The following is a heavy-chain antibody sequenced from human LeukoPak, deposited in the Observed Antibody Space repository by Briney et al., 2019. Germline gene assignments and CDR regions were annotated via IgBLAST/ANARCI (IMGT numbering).Heavy chain of an antibody. J-gene: IGHJ5*02. V-gene: IGHV1-18*01. CDR2: ISAYNGDT. CDR1: VYTFTSYG. D-gene: IGHD3-10*01. CDR3: ARGYYGSWSYYSMDWFDP. Sequence: ASVKVSCKASVYTFTSYGISWVRQSPGQGLEWMGWISAYNGDTNYAQKLQGRVTMTTDTSTSTAYMELRSLRSDDTAVYYCARGYYGSWSYYSMDWFDPWGQGTLVTVSS.